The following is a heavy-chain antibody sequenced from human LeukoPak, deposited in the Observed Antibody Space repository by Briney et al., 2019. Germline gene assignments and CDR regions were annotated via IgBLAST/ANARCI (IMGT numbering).Heavy chain of an antibody. J-gene: IGHJ5*02. D-gene: IGHD3-10*01. CDR1: GYTFTSYD. V-gene: IGHV1-8*01. CDR3: ARGRLLWFGELLNWFDP. CDR2: MNPNSGNT. Sequence: ASVEVSCKASGYTFTSYDINWVRQATGQGLEWMGWMNPNSGNTGYAQKFQGRVTMTRNTSISTAYMELSSLRSEDTAVYYCARGRLLWFGELLNWFDPWGQGTLVTVSS.